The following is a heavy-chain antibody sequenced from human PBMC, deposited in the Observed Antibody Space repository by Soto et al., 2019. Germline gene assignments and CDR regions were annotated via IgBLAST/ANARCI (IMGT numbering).Heavy chain of an antibody. D-gene: IGHD3-10*01. Sequence: SETLSLTCTVSGDSISTFYWSWIRQPPGKGLEWIGYIYYTGSTNYNPSLKSRVTMSVDTSKKQFSLKLTSVTAADTAVYYCARQRGNYFDYWGQGSLVTVS. CDR1: GDSISTFY. J-gene: IGHJ4*02. V-gene: IGHV4-59*01. CDR2: IYYTGST. CDR3: ARQRGNYFDY.